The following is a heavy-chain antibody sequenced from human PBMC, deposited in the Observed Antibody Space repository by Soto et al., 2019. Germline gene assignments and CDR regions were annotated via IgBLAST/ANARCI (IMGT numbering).Heavy chain of an antibody. CDR2: INHSGST. Sequence: QVQLQQSGAGLLKPSETLSLTCAVYGGSFSGYYWSWIRQPPGKGLEWIGEINHSGSTNYNPSLKGRVTISVDTSKNQFSLKLSSVTAADTAVYYCARVLAAAGTRIFDYWGQGTLVTVSS. J-gene: IGHJ4*02. D-gene: IGHD6-13*01. V-gene: IGHV4-34*01. CDR1: GGSFSGYY. CDR3: ARVLAAAGTRIFDY.